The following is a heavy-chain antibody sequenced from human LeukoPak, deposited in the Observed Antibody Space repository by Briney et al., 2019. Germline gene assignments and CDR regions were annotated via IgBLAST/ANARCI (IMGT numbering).Heavy chain of an antibody. CDR2: ISSSSSYI. CDR3: ARGGLTPGDAFDI. Sequence: GGSLRLSCAASGFTFSSYSMNWVRQAPGKGLEWGSSISSSSSYIYYADSVKGRFTISRDNAKNSLYLQMNSLRAEDTAVYYCARGGLTPGDAFDIWGQGTMVTVSS. J-gene: IGHJ3*02. D-gene: IGHD3-10*01. CDR1: GFTFSSYS. V-gene: IGHV3-21*01.